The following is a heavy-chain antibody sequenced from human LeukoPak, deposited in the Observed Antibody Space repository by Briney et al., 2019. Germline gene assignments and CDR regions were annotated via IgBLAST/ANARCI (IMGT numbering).Heavy chain of an antibody. J-gene: IGHJ6*03. D-gene: IGHD3-10*01. CDR1: GFTFSDAW. CDR2: IKSKVDGGII. V-gene: IGHV3-15*01. Sequence: TGGSLRLSCRASGFTFSDAWMSWVRQIPGKGLEWIGRIKSKVDGGIIDYSAPVKGRFTITRDDSERTLYLQMNSLQTGDTTLYYCASSSLWFGDGNYYMDVWGKGTTVTVSS. CDR3: ASSSLWFGDGNYYMDV.